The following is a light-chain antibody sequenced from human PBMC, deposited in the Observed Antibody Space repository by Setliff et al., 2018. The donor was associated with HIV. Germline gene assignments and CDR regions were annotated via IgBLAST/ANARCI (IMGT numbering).Light chain of an antibody. V-gene: IGLV2-11*01. CDR1: SSDIGTYNY. CDR3: MSYAGDNNFV. CDR2: DVI. J-gene: IGLJ1*01. Sequence: QSVLTQPRSVSGSPGQSLTFSCTGSSSDIGTYNYVSWYQQHPGEAPKLIIYDVIRRPSGVPNRFSGSKSGNTASLTISGLQAEDEADYYCMSYAGDNNFVFGTWTKGTVL.